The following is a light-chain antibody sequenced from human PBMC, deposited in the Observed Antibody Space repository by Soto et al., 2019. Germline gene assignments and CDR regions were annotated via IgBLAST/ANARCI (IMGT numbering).Light chain of an antibody. Sequence: QPVLTQSPSASASLGASVKLTCTLSSGHTSYAIAWHQQQPEKGHRYLMKLNSYGSHSKGDGIPDRFSGSSSGAERYLTISSLQSEDEADYYCQTWGTGIVVFGGGTKLTVL. CDR3: QTWGTGIVV. V-gene: IGLV4-69*01. CDR2: LNSYGSH. CDR1: SGHTSYA. J-gene: IGLJ2*01.